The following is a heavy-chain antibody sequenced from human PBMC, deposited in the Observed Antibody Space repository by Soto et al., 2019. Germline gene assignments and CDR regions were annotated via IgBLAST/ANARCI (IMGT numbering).Heavy chain of an antibody. CDR1: GGSISSSNYY. CDR3: ARLRSGPDNGWYWAFDY. CDR2: IYYSGST. J-gene: IGHJ4*02. V-gene: IGHV4-39*01. Sequence: ASETLSLTCTVYGGSISSSNYYWGWIRQPPGKGLEWIGNIYYSGSTYYNPSLKSRVTISVDTSKNQFSLKLSSVTAADMAFFFCARLRSGPDNGWYWAFDYWGQGTLVTV. D-gene: IGHD6-19*01.